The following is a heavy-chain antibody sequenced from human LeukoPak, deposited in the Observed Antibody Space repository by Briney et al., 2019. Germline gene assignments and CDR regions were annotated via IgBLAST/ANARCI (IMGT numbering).Heavy chain of an antibody. D-gene: IGHD3-22*01. CDR1: VYTFTDYY. J-gene: IGHJ4*02. CDR2: INPNSGGT. CDR3: ARGAHYHDSSEGYDY. V-gene: IGHV1-2*02. Sequence: ASVTVSFTSSVYTFTDYYMHWVRQARGQGREWMGWINPNSGGTNYAQKVQGRVTMTRDTSISTAYMELSRLRSDDTAVYYCARGAHYHDSSEGYDYWGQGTLVTVSS.